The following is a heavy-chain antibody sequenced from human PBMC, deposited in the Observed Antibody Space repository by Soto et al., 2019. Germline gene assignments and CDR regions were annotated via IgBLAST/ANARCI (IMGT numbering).Heavy chain of an antibody. V-gene: IGHV3-11*06. CDR2: ISSSSSYT. CDR1: GFTFSDYY. D-gene: IGHD6-19*01. J-gene: IGHJ6*02. CDR3: ARDRGDSSGWIYGYYYGMDV. Sequence: SLRLSCAASGFTFSDYYMSWIRQAPGKGLEWVSYISSSSSYTNYADSVKGRFTISRDNAKNSLYLQMNSLRAEDTAVYYCARDRGDSSGWIYGYYYGMDVWGQGTTVTVSS.